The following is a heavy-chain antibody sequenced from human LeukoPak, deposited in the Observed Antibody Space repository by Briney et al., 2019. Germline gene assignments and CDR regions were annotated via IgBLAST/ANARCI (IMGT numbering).Heavy chain of an antibody. D-gene: IGHD2-2*01. V-gene: IGHV4-34*01. Sequence: SETLSLTCAVYGGSFSGYYWSWIRQPPGKGLEWIGEINHSGSTNYNPSLKSRVTISVDTSKNQFSLKLSSVTAADTAVYYCARDLSYCSSTSCYRWFDPWGQGTLVTVSS. CDR3: ARDLSYCSSTSCYRWFDP. CDR1: GGSFSGYY. CDR2: INHSGST. J-gene: IGHJ5*02.